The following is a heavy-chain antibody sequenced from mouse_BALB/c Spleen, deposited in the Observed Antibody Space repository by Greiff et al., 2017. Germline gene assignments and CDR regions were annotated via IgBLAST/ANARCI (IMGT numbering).Heavy chain of an antibody. J-gene: IGHJ2*01. CDR1: GFTFSSYA. CDR3: ARDPNDGYYFDY. CDR2: ISSGGSYT. Sequence: DVKLVESGGGLVKPGGSLKLSCAASGFTFSSYAMSWVRQSPEKRLEWVAEISSGGSYTYYPATVTGRFTISRDNAKNTLYLEMSSLRSEDTAMYYCARDPNDGYYFDYWGQGTTLTVSS. V-gene: IGHV5-9-4*01. D-gene: IGHD2-3*01.